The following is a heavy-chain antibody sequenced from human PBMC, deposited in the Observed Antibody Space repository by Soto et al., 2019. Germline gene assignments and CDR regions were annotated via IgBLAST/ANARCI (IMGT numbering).Heavy chain of an antibody. Sequence: SGPTLVKPTQTLTLTCTFSGFSLSTSGVGVGWIRQPPGKALEWLALIYWNDDKRYSPSLKSRLTITKDTSKNQVVLTMTNMDPVDTATYYCAHSLPGGHYDSSGYYYWGQGTLVTVSS. D-gene: IGHD3-22*01. CDR3: AHSLPGGHYDSSGYYY. J-gene: IGHJ4*02. CDR1: GFSLSTSGVG. V-gene: IGHV2-5*01. CDR2: IYWNDDK.